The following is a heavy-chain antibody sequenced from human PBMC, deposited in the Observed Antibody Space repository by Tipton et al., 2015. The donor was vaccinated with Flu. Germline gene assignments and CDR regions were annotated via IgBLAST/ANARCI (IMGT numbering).Heavy chain of an antibody. CDR3: ARGGGSFKGSYYDMDV. Sequence: QLVQSGAEVKKPGESLKISCQSSGYSFTSHWIGWVRQMPGKGLEWMGIIYPGDSDTRYSPSFQGQVTISADKSISTVYLQWSSLKASDPAMYYCARGGGSFKGSYYDMDVWGQGTPVPVSS. J-gene: IGHJ6*02. V-gene: IGHV5-51*01. CDR1: GYSFTSHW. CDR2: IYPGDSDT. D-gene: IGHD3-16*01.